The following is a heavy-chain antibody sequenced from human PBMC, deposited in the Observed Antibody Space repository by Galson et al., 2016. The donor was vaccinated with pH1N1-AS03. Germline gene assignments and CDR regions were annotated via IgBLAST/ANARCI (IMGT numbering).Heavy chain of an antibody. CDR2: INPNDGTT. Sequence: SVKVSCKASGYTFTSLYMHWVRQAPGQGLEWMGMINPNDGTTVYAQKFQGRVTMTRDTSTNTASVELNNLRDEDTAVYYCARVFRYGIDVWGQGTPVTVSS. V-gene: IGHV1-46*01. CDR1: GYTFTSLY. CDR3: ARVFRYGIDV. J-gene: IGHJ6*02.